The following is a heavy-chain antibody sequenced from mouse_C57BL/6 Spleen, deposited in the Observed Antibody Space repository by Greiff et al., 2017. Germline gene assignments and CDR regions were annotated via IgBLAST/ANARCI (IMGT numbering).Heavy chain of an antibody. Sequence: QVQLQQSGAELVKPGASVKISCKASGYAFSSYWMNWVKQRPGKGLEWIGQIYPGDGDTNYNGKFKGKATLTADKSSSTAYMQLSSLTSEDAAVYFCARDGVLDAMDYWGQGTSVTVSA. CDR1: GYAFSSYW. CDR2: IYPGDGDT. D-gene: IGHD1-1*01. CDR3: ARDGVLDAMDY. J-gene: IGHJ4*01. V-gene: IGHV1-80*01.